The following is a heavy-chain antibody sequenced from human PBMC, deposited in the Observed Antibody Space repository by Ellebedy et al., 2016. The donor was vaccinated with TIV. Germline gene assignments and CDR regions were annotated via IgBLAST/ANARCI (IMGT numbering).Heavy chain of an antibody. V-gene: IGHV4-59*01. CDR1: NGSISGSF. CDR2: VYYSGIA. D-gene: IGHD3-22*01. CDR3: ARDRDSTGYYSP. Sequence: MPSETLSLTCTVSNGSISGSFWSWVRRPPGKGLEWLGYVYYSGIANYNPSLKSRLTISVDTSRNQFSLKLNSVTAADTAVYYCARDRDSTGYYSPWGQGILVTVSS. J-gene: IGHJ5*02.